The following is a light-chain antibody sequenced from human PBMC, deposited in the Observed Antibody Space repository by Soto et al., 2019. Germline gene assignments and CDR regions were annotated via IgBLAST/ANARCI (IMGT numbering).Light chain of an antibody. CDR1: QGIGND. J-gene: IGKJ5*01. Sequence: AIQMTQSPSSLSTSIGARVTITCRASQGIGNDLAWYQQKPGKAPKLLISAASSLQSGVPSRFSGSGSGTDFTLTISSLQPEDFATYYCLQDYNYPSTFGQGTRLDIK. V-gene: IGKV1-6*01. CDR3: LQDYNYPST. CDR2: AAS.